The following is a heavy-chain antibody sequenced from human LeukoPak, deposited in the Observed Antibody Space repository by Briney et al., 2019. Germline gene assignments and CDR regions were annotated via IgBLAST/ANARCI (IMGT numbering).Heavy chain of an antibody. J-gene: IGHJ4*02. CDR1: GFTFSSYS. CDR3: ASPGDSSGWYSSY. D-gene: IGHD6-19*01. V-gene: IGHV3-21*01. Sequence: GGSLRLSCAASGFTFSSYSMNWVRQAPGKGLEWVSSISSSSSYIYYADSVKGRFTISRDNAKNSLYLQMNSLRAEDTAVYYCASPGDSSGWYSSYWGQGTLVTVSS. CDR2: ISSSSSYI.